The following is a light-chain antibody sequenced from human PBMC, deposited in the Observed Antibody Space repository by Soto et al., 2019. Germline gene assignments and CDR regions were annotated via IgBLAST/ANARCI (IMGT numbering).Light chain of an antibody. CDR1: QDISHY. Sequence: DIQMTQSPSSLSASVGDRVTITWRASQDISHYLAWYQQKPGKVPKLLIYAASTLQSRVPSRFSGSGSGTDFTLTIGGLQPEDVASYYCQKYNSVPFTFGGGTKVEIE. CDR2: AAS. V-gene: IGKV1-27*01. J-gene: IGKJ4*01. CDR3: QKYNSVPFT.